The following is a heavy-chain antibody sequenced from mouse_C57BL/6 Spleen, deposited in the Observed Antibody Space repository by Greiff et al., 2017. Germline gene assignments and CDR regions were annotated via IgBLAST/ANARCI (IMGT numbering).Heavy chain of an antibody. J-gene: IGHJ1*03. CDR2: INPNNGGT. CDR3: ARERVYYGSSNWYFDV. V-gene: IGHV1-22*01. Sequence: VQLQQSGPELVKPGASVKMSCKASGYTFTDYNMHWVKQSHGKSLEWIGYINPNNGGTSYNQKFKGKATLTVNKSSSTDYMELRSLTSADSAVYYCARERVYYGSSNWYFDVWGTGTTVTVSS. CDR1: GYTFTDYN. D-gene: IGHD1-1*01.